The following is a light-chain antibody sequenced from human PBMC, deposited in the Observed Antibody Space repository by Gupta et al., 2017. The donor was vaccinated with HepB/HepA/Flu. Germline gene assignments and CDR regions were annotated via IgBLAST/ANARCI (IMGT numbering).Light chain of an antibody. J-gene: IGKJ1*01. CDR1: QSIRYY. V-gene: IGKV3-11*01. CDR2: DGS. CDR3: QQRSKGPWT. Sequence: EVVFTQSPATLSLFTGERATLSCRASQSIRYYLAWYQQRPGQAPRLLIYDGSTRATGIPARFSGSGSGTDFTLTSSSLESEDFAVYYCQQRSKGPWTFGEGTKMEIK.